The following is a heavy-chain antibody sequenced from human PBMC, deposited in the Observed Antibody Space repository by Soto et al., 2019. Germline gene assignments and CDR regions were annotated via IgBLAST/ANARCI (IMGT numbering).Heavy chain of an antibody. J-gene: IGHJ4*02. V-gene: IGHV3-30*03. CDR3: ARARGGEWFGEQLF. Sequence: LRLSCAVSGFTFSSYGMHWVRQAPGKGLEWVAHISYDGSNEHYVDSVKGRFTISRDNSKNTLYLQMNSLRAEDTAVYYCARARGGEWFGEQLFWGQGILVTVSS. CDR2: ISYDGSNE. D-gene: IGHD3-10*01. CDR1: GFTFSSYG.